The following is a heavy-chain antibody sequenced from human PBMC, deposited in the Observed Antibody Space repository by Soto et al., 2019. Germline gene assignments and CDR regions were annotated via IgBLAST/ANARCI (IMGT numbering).Heavy chain of an antibody. D-gene: IGHD6-19*01. CDR2: INPHGGST. Sequence: EASVKVSCKAPRDTFTSYYINWVRQAPGQGLEWMGVINPHGGSTAYAQKFKGRVTLTRDTSASTVYMEVSSLTSEDTAMYYCAKDYSSVWSRGIDFWGQGALVTVSS. CDR3: AKDYSSVWSRGIDF. J-gene: IGHJ4*02. CDR1: RDTFTSYY. V-gene: IGHV1-46*01.